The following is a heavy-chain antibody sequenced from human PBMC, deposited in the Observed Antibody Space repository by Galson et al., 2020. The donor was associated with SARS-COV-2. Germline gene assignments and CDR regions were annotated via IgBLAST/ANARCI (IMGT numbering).Heavy chain of an antibody. D-gene: IGHD6-13*01. V-gene: IGHV4-39*01. J-gene: IGHJ4*02. CDR1: GGSISSSSYY. CDR3: ARHSGLEGGVLTAAGIGLYDFDY. CDR2: IYYSGST. Sequence: SETLSLTCTVSGGSISSSSYYWGWIRQPPGKGLEWIGSIYYSGSTYYNPSLKSRVTISVDTSKNQFSLKLSSVTAADTAVYYCARHSGLEGGVLTAAGIGLYDFDYWGQGTLVTVSS.